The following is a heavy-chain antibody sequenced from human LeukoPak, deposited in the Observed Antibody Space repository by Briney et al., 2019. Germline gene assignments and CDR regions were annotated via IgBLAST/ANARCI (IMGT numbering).Heavy chain of an antibody. V-gene: IGHV3-53*01. J-gene: IGHJ4*02. CDR2: IYSGGST. Sequence: GGSLRLSCAASGFTVSSNYMSWVRQAPGKGLEWVSVIYSGGSTYYADSVKGRFTISRDNSKNTLYLQMNSLRAEATAVYYCASSIAVSGTIYWGQGTLVTVSS. D-gene: IGHD6-19*01. CDR3: ASSIAVSGTIY. CDR1: GFTVSSNY.